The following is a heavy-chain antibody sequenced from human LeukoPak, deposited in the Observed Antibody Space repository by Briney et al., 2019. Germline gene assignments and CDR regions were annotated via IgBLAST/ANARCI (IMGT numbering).Heavy chain of an antibody. Sequence: GGSLRLSCAASKFAFSSYAMSWVRQAPGKGLEWVSAFSGSGDTTYYADSMKGRFTISRDTSKNTLYLQMNSLRAEDTAVYYCAKPQVGDLYYFDYWGQGTLVTVSS. CDR1: KFAFSSYA. CDR3: AKPQVGDLYYFDY. J-gene: IGHJ4*02. D-gene: IGHD1-26*01. V-gene: IGHV3-23*01. CDR2: FSGSGDTT.